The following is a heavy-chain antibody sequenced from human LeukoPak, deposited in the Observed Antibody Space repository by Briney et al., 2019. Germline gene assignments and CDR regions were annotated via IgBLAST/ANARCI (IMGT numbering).Heavy chain of an antibody. D-gene: IGHD5-24*01. CDR1: GYTFTGYY. CDR3: ARSPRDGYNHRSFDY. J-gene: IGHJ4*02. CDR2: INPNSGGT. Sequence: ASVKVSCKASGYTFTGYYMHWVRQAPGQGLEWLGRINPNSGGTNCAQKFQGRVTMTRDTSISTAYMELSRLRADDTPVYSCARSPRDGYNHRSFDYWGQGTLVTVSS. V-gene: IGHV1-2*06.